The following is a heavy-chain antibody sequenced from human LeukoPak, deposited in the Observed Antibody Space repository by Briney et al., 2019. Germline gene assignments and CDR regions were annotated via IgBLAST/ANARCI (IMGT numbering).Heavy chain of an antibody. CDR2: IYYSGST. Sequence: SETLSLTCTVSGGSISSSSYYWGWIRQPPGKGLEWIGSIYYSGSTYYNPSLKSRVTISVDTSKNQFSLKLSSVTAADTAVYYCASWGDHDCGDYDVVTVNYWGQGTLVTVSS. D-gene: IGHD4-17*01. CDR1: GGSISSSSYY. V-gene: IGHV4-39*01. J-gene: IGHJ4*02. CDR3: ASWGDHDCGDYDVVTVNY.